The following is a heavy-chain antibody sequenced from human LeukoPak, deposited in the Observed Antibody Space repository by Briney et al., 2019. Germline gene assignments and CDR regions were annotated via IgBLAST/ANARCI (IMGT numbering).Heavy chain of an antibody. J-gene: IGHJ3*02. CDR3: AKGRNGDNVAEAADI. V-gene: IGHV3-23*01. D-gene: IGHD4-17*01. Sequence: PGGSLRLSCAASGFTFNTYAANWARQAPGKGLEWVSSISTNGGRTYYADSVKGRFTISRDNHKNTLYLQMNGLRGEDTAVYYCAKGRNGDNVAEAADIWGQGTMVTVSS. CDR1: GFTFNTYA. CDR2: ISTNGGRT.